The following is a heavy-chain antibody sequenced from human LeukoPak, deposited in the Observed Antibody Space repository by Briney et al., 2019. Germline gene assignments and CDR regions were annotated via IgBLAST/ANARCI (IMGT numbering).Heavy chain of an antibody. CDR2: MNPICCNT. Sequence: ASVKLSCKASGYTFTSYDSNWVRQAPGHPLEWMGWMNPICCNTGHAQKLQGRVTVTRATSMSTAYMEMSSLRSEDTAVYYCARGPPNRGYRYGYDTGYYYSYSMDVWGKGTTVTISS. V-gene: IGHV1-8*01. CDR1: GYTFTSYD. D-gene: IGHD5-18*01. J-gene: IGHJ6*03. CDR3: ARGPPNRGYRYGYDTGYYYSYSMDV.